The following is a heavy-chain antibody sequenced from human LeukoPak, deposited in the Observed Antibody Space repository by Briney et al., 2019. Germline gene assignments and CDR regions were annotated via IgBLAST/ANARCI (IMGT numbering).Heavy chain of an antibody. V-gene: IGHV3-23*01. Sequence: GGSLRLSCAASGFTFSSYWMSWVRQAPGKGLEWVSAISKTGDATWYPDSVKGRFTISRDKSKNILYLQMNSLRAEDTAVYYCAKGARSYTSAFFDSWGQGTQVTVSS. CDR1: GFTFSSYW. CDR2: ISKTGDAT. D-gene: IGHD3-10*01. J-gene: IGHJ4*02. CDR3: AKGARSYTSAFFDS.